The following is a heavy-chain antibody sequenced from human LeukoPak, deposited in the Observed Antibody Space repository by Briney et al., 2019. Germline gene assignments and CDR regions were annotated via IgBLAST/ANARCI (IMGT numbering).Heavy chain of an antibody. J-gene: IGHJ4*02. CDR2: IDPGDSDT. CDR1: GYSFTSSW. Sequence: GGSLKISCKGSGYSFTSSWIGWVRQMPGKGLEWMGIIDPGDSDTRYSPSFQGQVTIAADKSISTAYLQWSSLKASDTPMYYCAIYSDTYYFDHWGQGTLVTVSS. D-gene: IGHD1-26*01. V-gene: IGHV5-51*01. CDR3: AIYSDTYYFDH.